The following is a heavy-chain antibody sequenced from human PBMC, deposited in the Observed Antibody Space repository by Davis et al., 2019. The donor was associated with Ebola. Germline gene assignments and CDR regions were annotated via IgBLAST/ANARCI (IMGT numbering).Heavy chain of an antibody. V-gene: IGHV5-51*01. CDR2: IYPGDSDT. CDR1: GYSFTSYW. J-gene: IGHJ4*02. CDR3: VRSQWVRSSGPFDY. Sequence: GGSLRLSCKGSGYSFTSYWIGWVRQMPGKGLEWMGIIYPGDSDTRYSPSFQGQVTISADKSISTAYLQWSSLKASDTAMYYCVRSQWVRSSGPFDYWGQGTLVTVSS. D-gene: IGHD6-19*01.